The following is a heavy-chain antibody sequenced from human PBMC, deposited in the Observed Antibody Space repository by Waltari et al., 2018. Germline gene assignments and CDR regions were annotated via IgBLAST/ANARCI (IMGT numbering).Heavy chain of an antibody. CDR3: ARECLGYCSGSLDY. CDR2: MNPNPSGT. D-gene: IGHD2-15*01. V-gene: IGHV3-74*01. CDR1: GFIFNIYW. Sequence: EVQLVESGGGLVQPGGSLRLSCASSGFIFNIYWMQWVRQAPGKGLVWVSRMNPNPSGTPYADPVKGRFTSSRDNAKNTVYLQMNSLRADDTAIYYCARECLGYCSGSLDYWGQGTMVTVSS. J-gene: IGHJ4*02.